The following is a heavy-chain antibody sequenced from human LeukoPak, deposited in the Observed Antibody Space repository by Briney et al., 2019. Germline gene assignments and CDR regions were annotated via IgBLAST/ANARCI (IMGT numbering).Heavy chain of an antibody. V-gene: IGHV4-59*08. CDR1: GGSTSSYY. Sequence: SETLSLTCTVSGGSTSSYYWSWIRQPPGKGLEWIGYIYYSGSTNYNPSLKSRVTISVDTSKNQFSLKLSSVTAADTAVYYCANSKMDVWGQGTTVTVSS. CDR2: IYYSGST. J-gene: IGHJ6*02. CDR3: ANSKMDV.